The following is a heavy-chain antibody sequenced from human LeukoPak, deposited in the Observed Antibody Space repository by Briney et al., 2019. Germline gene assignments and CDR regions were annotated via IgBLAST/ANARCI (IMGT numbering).Heavy chain of an antibody. D-gene: IGHD2-15*01. J-gene: IGHJ5*02. CDR2: MSYDGKNK. CDR3: AKENKQLLPS. V-gene: IGHV3-30*18. Sequence: GGSLRLSCAASGFTFSSYGMHWVRQAPGKGLEWVAVMSYDGKNKYYADSVKGRFTISRDNSKNTLYLQMNSLRPEDTAVYYCAKENKQLLPSWGQGTLVTVSA. CDR1: GFTFSSYG.